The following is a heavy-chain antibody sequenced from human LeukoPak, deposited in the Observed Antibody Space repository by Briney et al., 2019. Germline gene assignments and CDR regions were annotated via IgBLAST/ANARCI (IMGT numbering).Heavy chain of an antibody. D-gene: IGHD1-7*01. CDR2: INPNSGGT. CDR3: ARKGITGTHDAFDI. V-gene: IGHV1-2*02. J-gene: IGHJ3*02. Sequence: ASVKVSCKASGYTFTGYYMHWVRQAPGQGLEWMGWINPNSGGTNYAQKYQGRVTMTRDTSISTAYMELSRLRCDDTAVYYCARKGITGTHDAFDIWGQGTMVTVSS. CDR1: GYTFTGYY.